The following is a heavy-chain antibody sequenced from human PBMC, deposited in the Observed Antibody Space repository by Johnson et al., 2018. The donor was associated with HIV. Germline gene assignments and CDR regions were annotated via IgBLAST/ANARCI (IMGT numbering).Heavy chain of an antibody. D-gene: IGHD5-12*01. CDR2: INSDGSST. J-gene: IGHJ3*02. Sequence: VHLVESGGGLIQPGGSLRLSCAASGFTFSRYWMHWVRQAPGKGLVWVSRINSDGSSTNYADSVKGRFTISRDNAKNTLYLQMNSLRAEDTAVFYCARDAKVGYGDAFDIWGHGIMVTVSS. CDR1: GFTFSRYW. CDR3: ARDAKVGYGDAFDI. V-gene: IGHV3-74*01.